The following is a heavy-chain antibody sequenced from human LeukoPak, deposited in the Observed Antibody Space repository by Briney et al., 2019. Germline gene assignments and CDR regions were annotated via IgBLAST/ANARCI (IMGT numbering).Heavy chain of an antibody. D-gene: IGHD2-2*01. CDR3: GRLAHNAWYAIDF. CDR1: GFTFGSYW. CDR2: ILPDGSQK. V-gene: IGHV3-7*01. J-gene: IGHJ4*02. Sequence: GGSLRLSCAASGFTFGSYWMSWVRQAPGKGLEWLANILPDGSQKYYVDSVKGRFTISRDNPKNSLYLQINNLRAEDTAVYYCGRLAHNAWYAIDFWGQGTLVTVSS.